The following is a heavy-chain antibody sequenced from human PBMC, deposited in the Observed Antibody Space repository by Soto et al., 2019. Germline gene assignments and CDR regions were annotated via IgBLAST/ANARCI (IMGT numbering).Heavy chain of an antibody. Sequence: PGGSLRLSCAASGFTFSSYAMSWVRQAPGKGLEWVSAISGSGGSTYYADSVKGRFTISRDNSKNTLYLQMNSLRAEDTAVYYCAKGWNFWSGYYWGYFDYWGQGTLVTVSS. CDR2: ISGSGGST. V-gene: IGHV3-23*01. CDR1: GFTFSSYA. CDR3: AKGWNFWSGYYWGYFDY. D-gene: IGHD3-3*01. J-gene: IGHJ4*02.